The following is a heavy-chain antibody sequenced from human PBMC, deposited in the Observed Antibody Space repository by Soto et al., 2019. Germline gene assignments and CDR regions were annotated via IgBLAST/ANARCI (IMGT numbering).Heavy chain of an antibody. V-gene: IGHV4-30-2*01. Sequence: PSETLSLTCAVSGGSISSGGYSWSWIRQPPGKGLEWIGYIYHSGSTYYNPSLKSRVTISVDRSKNQLSLKLSSVTAADTAVYYCARGGYCSSTSCSRNWFDPWGQGTLVTVSS. CDR2: IYHSGST. CDR1: GGSISSGGYS. CDR3: ARGGYCSSTSCSRNWFDP. D-gene: IGHD2-2*01. J-gene: IGHJ5*02.